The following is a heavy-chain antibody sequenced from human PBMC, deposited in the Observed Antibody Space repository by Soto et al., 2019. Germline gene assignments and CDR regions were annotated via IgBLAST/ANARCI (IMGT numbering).Heavy chain of an antibody. CDR2: ITTSGTI. CDR3: AGEPGSWPDY. CDR1: GFTFSDYH. V-gene: IGHV3-11*01. D-gene: IGHD6-13*01. J-gene: IGHJ4*02. Sequence: QVQLVESGGGLVKPGGSLRLSCAASGFTFSDYHMTWIRQAPGKGLDWVSYITTSGTIYYADSVKGRFTISRDNAKNSLYLQMNSLRAEDTAVYYCAGEPGSWPDYWGQGTLVTVSS.